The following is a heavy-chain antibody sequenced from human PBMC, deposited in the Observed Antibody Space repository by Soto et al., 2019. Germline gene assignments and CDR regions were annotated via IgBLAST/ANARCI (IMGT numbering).Heavy chain of an antibody. CDR1: GFTVSSNY. V-gene: IGHV3-53*02. CDR2: IYSGGST. D-gene: IGHD3-9*01. CDR3: ARSFQRDWASGDWYFDL. Sequence: EVQMVETGGGLIQPGGSLRLSCAASGFTVSSNYMSWVRQAPGKGLEWVSVIYSGGSTYYADSVKGRFTISRDNSKNTLYLQMNSLRAEDTAVYYCARSFQRDWASGDWYFDLWGRGTLVTVSS. J-gene: IGHJ2*01.